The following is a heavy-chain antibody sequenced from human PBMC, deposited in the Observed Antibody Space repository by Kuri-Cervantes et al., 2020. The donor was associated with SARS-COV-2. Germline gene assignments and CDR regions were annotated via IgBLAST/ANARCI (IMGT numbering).Heavy chain of an antibody. CDR1: GYSISSGYY. CDR3: ARLDTAMVLNY. V-gene: IGHV4-38-2*01. CDR2: IYHSGST. D-gene: IGHD5-18*01. Sequence: SETLSLTCAVSGYSISSGYYWGWIRQPPGKGLEWIGSIYHSGSTYYNPSLKSRVTISVDTSKNQFSLKLSSVTAADTAVYYCARLDTAMVLNYWGQGTLVTSPQ. J-gene: IGHJ4*02.